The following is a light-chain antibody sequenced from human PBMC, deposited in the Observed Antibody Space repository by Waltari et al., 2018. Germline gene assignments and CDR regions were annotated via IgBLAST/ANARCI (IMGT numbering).Light chain of an antibody. Sequence: ISCTGSGSNIGAGYDVHWYQQLPRAAPKLLIYGSTSRPLGVPARFFGSTSGTSASLAITGLQAEDEADYYCQSYDTSLSVVFGGGTKLTVL. J-gene: IGLJ3*02. CDR3: QSYDTSLSVV. V-gene: IGLV1-40*01. CDR1: GSNIGAGYD. CDR2: GST.